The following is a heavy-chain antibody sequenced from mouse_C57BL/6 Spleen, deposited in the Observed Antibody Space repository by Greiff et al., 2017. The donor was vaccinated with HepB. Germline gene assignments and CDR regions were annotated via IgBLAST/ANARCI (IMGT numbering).Heavy chain of an antibody. CDR2: ISYDGSN. V-gene: IGHV3-6*01. CDR3: ARGLYYDYETWFAY. J-gene: IGHJ3*01. D-gene: IGHD2-4*01. CDR1: GYSITSGYY. Sequence: ESGPGLVKPSQSLSLTCSVTGYSITSGYYWNWIRQFPGNKLEWMGYISYDGSNNYNPSLKNRISITRDTSKNQFFLKLNSVTTEDTATYYCARGLYYDYETWFAYWGQGTLVTVSA.